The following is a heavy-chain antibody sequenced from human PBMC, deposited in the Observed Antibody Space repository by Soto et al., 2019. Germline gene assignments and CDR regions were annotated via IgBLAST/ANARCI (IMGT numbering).Heavy chain of an antibody. J-gene: IGHJ4*02. V-gene: IGHV3-48*01. CDR3: ARANYYGSPGDFDY. D-gene: IGHD3-10*01. Sequence: PGGSLRLSCAASGFTFSSYVMSWVLQAPGKGLEWVSYISSSSSTIYYADSVKGRFTISRDNAKNSLYLQMNSLRAEDTAVYYCARANYYGSPGDFDYWGQGTLVTVSS. CDR2: ISSSSSTI. CDR1: GFTFSSYV.